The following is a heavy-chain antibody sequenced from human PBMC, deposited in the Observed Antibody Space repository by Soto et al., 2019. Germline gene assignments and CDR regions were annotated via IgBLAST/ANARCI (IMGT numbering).Heavy chain of an antibody. D-gene: IGHD3-10*01. CDR1: GFTFSSYG. V-gene: IGHV3-33*06. J-gene: IGHJ4*02. CDR2: SWCGGGNT. Sequence: PGGSLRLSCAASGFTFSSYGMHWVRQAPGKGLEWVAVSWCGGGNTYYADSVKGRFTISRDNSKNTLYLQMNSLRAEDTAVYYCAKSHANHYYGSGSYFSPGYFDYWGQGTLVTVSS. CDR3: AKSHANHYYGSGSYFSPGYFDY.